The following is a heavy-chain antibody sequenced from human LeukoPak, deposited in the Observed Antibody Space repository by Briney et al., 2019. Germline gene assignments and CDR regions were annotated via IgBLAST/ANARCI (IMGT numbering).Heavy chain of an antibody. V-gene: IGHV3-23*01. Sequence: PGGSLRLSCAASGFTFSSYSINWVRQAPGKGLEWVSAISGSGGSTYYADSVKGRFTISRDNSKNTLYLQMNSLRAEDTAVYYCAKFLTYYYDSSGYFFGAFDIWGQGTMVTVSS. D-gene: IGHD3-22*01. CDR1: GFTFSSYS. CDR2: ISGSGGST. CDR3: AKFLTYYYDSSGYFFGAFDI. J-gene: IGHJ3*02.